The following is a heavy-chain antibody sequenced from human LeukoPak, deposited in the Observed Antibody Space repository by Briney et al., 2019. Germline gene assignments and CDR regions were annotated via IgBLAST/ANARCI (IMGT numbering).Heavy chain of an antibody. D-gene: IGHD1-1*01. CDR2: IYYSGST. Sequence: SETLSLTCTVSGGSISSSSYYWGWIRQSPGKGLEWIANIYYSGSTYYNPSLKGRVTISVDTSKNQFSLKLSSVTAADTAVYYCATGLEWGDGFDIWGQGTMVTVSP. V-gene: IGHV4-39*07. J-gene: IGHJ3*02. CDR3: ATGLEWGDGFDI. CDR1: GGSISSSSYY.